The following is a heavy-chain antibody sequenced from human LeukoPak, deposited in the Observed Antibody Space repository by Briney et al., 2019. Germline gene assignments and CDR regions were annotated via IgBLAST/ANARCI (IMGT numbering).Heavy chain of an antibody. CDR1: GYSISSGYY. D-gene: IGHD3-16*01. Sequence: SETLSLTCTVSGYSISSGYYWGWIRQPPGKGLEWIGSFYHSGGTYYNPSLKSRVTISVDTSKNQFSLRLSSVTAADTAVYYCASYTDAFDIWGQGTMVTVSS. CDR3: ASYTDAFDI. J-gene: IGHJ3*02. V-gene: IGHV4-38-2*02. CDR2: FYHSGGT.